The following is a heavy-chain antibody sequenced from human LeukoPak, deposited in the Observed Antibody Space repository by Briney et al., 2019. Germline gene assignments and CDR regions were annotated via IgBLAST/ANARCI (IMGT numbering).Heavy chain of an antibody. Sequence: HPGGSLRLSCAASGFTFSSYAMSWVRQAPGKGLEWVSAISGSGGSTYYADSVKGRFTISRDNSKNTLYLQMNSLRAEDTAVYYCAKPLGGTVYPSWFDPWGQGTLVTVSS. D-gene: IGHD1-26*01. CDR3: AKPLGGTVYPSWFDP. CDR1: GFTFSSYA. J-gene: IGHJ5*01. V-gene: IGHV3-23*01. CDR2: ISGSGGST.